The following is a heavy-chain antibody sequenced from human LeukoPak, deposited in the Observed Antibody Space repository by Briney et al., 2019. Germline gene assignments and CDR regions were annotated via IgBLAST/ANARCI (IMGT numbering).Heavy chain of an antibody. CDR1: GFTFSSYA. CDR2: ISGSGGST. V-gene: IGHV3-23*01. D-gene: IGHD6-19*01. Sequence: GGSLRLSCAASGFTFSSYAMSWVRQAPGKGLEWVSAISGSGGSTYYADSMKGRFTISRDNSKNTLYLQMNSLRAEDTAVYYCAYSYSSGWYFDYWGQGTLVTVSS. CDR3: AYSYSSGWYFDY. J-gene: IGHJ4*02.